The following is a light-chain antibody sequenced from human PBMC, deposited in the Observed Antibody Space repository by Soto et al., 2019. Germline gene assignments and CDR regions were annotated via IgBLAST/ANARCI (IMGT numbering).Light chain of an antibody. V-gene: IGLV1-51*01. J-gene: IGLJ2*01. CDR1: SSNIGNNY. CDR2: DNN. Sequence: QSVLTQPPSVSADPGQKVTISCSGSSSNIGNNYVSWYQQLPGTAPKLLIYDNNKRPSGIPDRFSGSKSGTSATLGITGLQAGDEADYYCGTWDSRLSAVVFGGGTKVTVL. CDR3: GTWDSRLSAVV.